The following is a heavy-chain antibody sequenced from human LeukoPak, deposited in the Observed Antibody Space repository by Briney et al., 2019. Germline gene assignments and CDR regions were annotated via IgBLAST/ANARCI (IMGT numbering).Heavy chain of an antibody. CDR3: ARSYYDSSGKDGVDY. V-gene: IGHV4-4*07. CDR1: GGSISSYY. Sequence: SETLSLTCTVSGGSISSYYWSWIRQPAGKGLEWIGRIYTSGSTNYNPSLKSRVTISVDTSKNQFSLKLSSVTAADTAVYYCARSYYDSSGKDGVDYWGQGTLVTVSS. J-gene: IGHJ4*02. CDR2: IYTSGST. D-gene: IGHD3-22*01.